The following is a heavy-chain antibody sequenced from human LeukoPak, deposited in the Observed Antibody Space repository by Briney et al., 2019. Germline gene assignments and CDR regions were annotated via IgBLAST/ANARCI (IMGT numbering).Heavy chain of an antibody. CDR2: IKQDGSEK. D-gene: IGHD3-10*01. J-gene: IGHJ5*02. V-gene: IGHV3-7*01. CDR1: GFTFSSYA. Sequence: GGSLRLSCAASGFTFSSYAMSWVRQAPGKGLEWVANIKQDGSEKYYVDSVKGRFTISRDNAKNSLYLQMNSLRAEDTAVYYCARVGMVRGVIDWFDPWGQGNLVTVSS. CDR3: ARVGMVRGVIDWFDP.